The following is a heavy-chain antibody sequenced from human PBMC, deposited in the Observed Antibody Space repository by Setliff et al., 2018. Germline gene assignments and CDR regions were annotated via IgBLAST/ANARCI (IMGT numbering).Heavy chain of an antibody. CDR3: ARVESMVRGKNILRHFDY. CDR2: INNYNFNT. Sequence: ASVKVSCKSSGFTFTDYGITWVRQVPGQGLEWMGWINNYNFNTQYAQNLQGRLTLTTDISTSTAYMELGSLTTDDTAVYYCARVESMVRGKNILRHFDYWGQGIQVTVSS. J-gene: IGHJ4*02. CDR1: GFTFTDYG. D-gene: IGHD3-10*01. V-gene: IGHV1-18*01.